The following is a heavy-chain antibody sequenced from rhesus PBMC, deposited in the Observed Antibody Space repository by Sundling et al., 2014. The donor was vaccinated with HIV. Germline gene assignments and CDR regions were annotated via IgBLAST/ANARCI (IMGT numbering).Heavy chain of an antibody. CDR1: GFSLSSSGMG. CDR3: ARIPSDLEGDPFDY. Sequence: QVTLKESGPALVKPTQTLTLTCTFSGFSLSSSGMGVGWIRQPSRKTLEWLAHIYWDDDKRYSASLKNSLTISKDTSKNQVVLTMTNMDHMDTATYYCARIPSDLEGDPFDYLGPGSPSHRLL. D-gene: IGHD3-3*01. CDR2: IYWDDDK. V-gene: IGHV2-174*02. J-gene: IGHJ4*01.